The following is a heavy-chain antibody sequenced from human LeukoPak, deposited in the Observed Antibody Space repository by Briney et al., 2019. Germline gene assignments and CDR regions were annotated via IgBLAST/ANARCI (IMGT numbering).Heavy chain of an antibody. J-gene: IGHJ4*02. CDR2: ISGSGGST. Sequence: GGSLRLSCAASGFTFSSYAMGWVRQAPGKGLEWVSTISGSGGSTYYADSVKGRFTISRDNSKNTLYLQMNSLRTEDTAVYYCAKAEGYDILTGLDYWGQGTLVTVSS. CDR1: GFTFSSYA. CDR3: AKAEGYDILTGLDY. V-gene: IGHV3-23*01. D-gene: IGHD3-9*01.